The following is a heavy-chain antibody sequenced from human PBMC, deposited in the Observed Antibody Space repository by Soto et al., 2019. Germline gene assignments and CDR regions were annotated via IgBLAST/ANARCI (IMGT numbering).Heavy chain of an antibody. CDR2: INHSGST. Sequence: QVQLQQWGAGLLKPSETLSLTCAVYGGSFSGYYWSWIRQPPGKGLEWIGEINHSGSTNYNPSLKSRVTISVDTSKNQFSLKLSSVTAADPAVYYCARSLFSSHYDILSGYYLRFDYWGQGTLVTVSS. D-gene: IGHD3-9*01. CDR3: ARSLFSSHYDILSGYYLRFDY. J-gene: IGHJ4*02. CDR1: GGSFSGYY. V-gene: IGHV4-34*01.